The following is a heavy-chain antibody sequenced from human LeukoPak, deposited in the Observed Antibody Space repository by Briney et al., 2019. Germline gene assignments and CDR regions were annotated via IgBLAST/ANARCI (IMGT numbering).Heavy chain of an antibody. CDR1: GFTFSSDA. CDR3: AKGYYGFFDY. V-gene: IGHV3-23*01. D-gene: IGHD3-10*01. J-gene: IGHJ4*02. Sequence: PGGSLRLSCAASGFTFSSDAMSWVRQAPGKGLEWVSAINGGGGSTYYADSVKGRFTISRDNSKNTLYLQMNSLRAEDTALYYCAKGYYGFFDYWGQGTLVTVSS. CDR2: INGGGGST.